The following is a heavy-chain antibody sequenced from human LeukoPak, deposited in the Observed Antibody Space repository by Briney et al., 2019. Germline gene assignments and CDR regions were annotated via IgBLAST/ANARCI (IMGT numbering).Heavy chain of an antibody. CDR2: IYYSGGST. J-gene: IGHJ4*02. CDR3: ARQKGYFDTSGFFHY. CDR1: GGSISSSTNH. Sequence: KPSETLSLTCTVSGGSISSSTNHWGWIRQPPGKGLEWIGSIYYSGGSTYYNPSLESRVTISVDTSKSQFSLKLSSVTAADTAVYYCARQKGYFDTSGFFHYWGQGTLVTVSS. D-gene: IGHD3-22*01. V-gene: IGHV4-39*01.